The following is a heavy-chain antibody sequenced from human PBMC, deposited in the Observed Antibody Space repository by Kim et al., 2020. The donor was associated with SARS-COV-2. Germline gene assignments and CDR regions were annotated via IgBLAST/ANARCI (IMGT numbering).Heavy chain of an antibody. V-gene: IGHV3-23*01. CDR1: GFTFSNYA. D-gene: IGHD3-9*01. CDR3: AMVSSRNRCWFEVRQN. Sequence: GGSLRLSCAASGFTFSNYAMSWVRQAPGKGLEWVSGIRGNGASTKYADSVKGRFSISRNNSKNTLYLQMDSLRAEDTAVYYCAMVSSRNRCWFEVRQNWGQGTLVTVSS. J-gene: IGHJ1*01. CDR2: IRGNGAST.